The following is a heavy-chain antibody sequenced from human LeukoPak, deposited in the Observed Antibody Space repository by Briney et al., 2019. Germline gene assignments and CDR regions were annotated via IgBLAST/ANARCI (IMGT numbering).Heavy chain of an antibody. D-gene: IGHD3-3*01. Sequence: SVKVSCKASGGTFSRNTVTWVRQAPGQGLEWMGGIIPMFGTPNYAQKFRGRVTVTTDESTSTAYMELTSLRSEDTAVYYCARVSVDSGYYYLDFWGQGTLVTVSS. J-gene: IGHJ4*02. CDR3: ARVSVDSGYYYLDF. V-gene: IGHV1-69*05. CDR1: GGTFSRNT. CDR2: IIPMFGTP.